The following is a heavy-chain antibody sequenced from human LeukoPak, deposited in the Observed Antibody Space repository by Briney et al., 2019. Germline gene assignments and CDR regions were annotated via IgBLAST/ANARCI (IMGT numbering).Heavy chain of an antibody. Sequence: ASVKVSCKASGYSFKSYGITWVRQAPGQGLERMAWISAYNGNTNYAQKVQGRLTMTTDTSTSTAYMELRSLRFDDTAVYYCARVPNSVAGLDYWGQGTLVTVSS. D-gene: IGHD6-19*01. J-gene: IGHJ4*02. CDR1: GYSFKSYG. CDR3: ARVPNSVAGLDY. V-gene: IGHV1-18*01. CDR2: ISAYNGNT.